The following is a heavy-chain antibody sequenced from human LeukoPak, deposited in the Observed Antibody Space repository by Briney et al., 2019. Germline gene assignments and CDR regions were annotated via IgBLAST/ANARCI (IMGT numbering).Heavy chain of an antibody. CDR2: INPNSGGT. CDR3: ARDRGSGSWIPNWFDP. Sequence: ASVKVSCKASGYTFTGYYMHWVRQAPGQGLEWMGWINPNSGGTNYAQKFQGRVTMTRDTSISTAYMELSRLRSDDTAVYYCARDRGSGSWIPNWFDPWGQGTLVTVSS. CDR1: GYTFTGYY. V-gene: IGHV1-2*02. J-gene: IGHJ5*02. D-gene: IGHD6-13*01.